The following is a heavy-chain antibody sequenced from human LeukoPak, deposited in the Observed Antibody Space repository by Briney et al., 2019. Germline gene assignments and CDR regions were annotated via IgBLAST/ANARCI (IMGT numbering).Heavy chain of an antibody. V-gene: IGHV5-51*01. CDR1: GYSFTSYW. D-gene: IGHD2-15*01. J-gene: IGHJ3*02. Sequence: GESLKISCQGSGYSFTSYWIGWVRQMPGKGLEWMGIIYPGDSDTRYSPSFQGQVTISADKSISTAYLQWSSLKASDTAMHYCARAMTPDAFDIWGQGTMVTVSS. CDR3: ARAMTPDAFDI. CDR2: IYPGDSDT.